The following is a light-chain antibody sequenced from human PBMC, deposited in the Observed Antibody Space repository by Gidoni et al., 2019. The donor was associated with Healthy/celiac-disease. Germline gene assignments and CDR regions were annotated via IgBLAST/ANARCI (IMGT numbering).Light chain of an antibody. V-gene: IGKV3-15*01. CDR3: QQYNNWPRWT. CDR1: HDVSSN. CDR2: GAS. Sequence: DIVMPQSPSTLSVSPGESATLSCMASHDVSSNLAWYQQKPGQAPRLLIYGASTRATGIPARFSGSGSGTEFTLTISSLQSDDFAVDYCQQYNNWPRWTFGQGTKVEIK. J-gene: IGKJ1*01.